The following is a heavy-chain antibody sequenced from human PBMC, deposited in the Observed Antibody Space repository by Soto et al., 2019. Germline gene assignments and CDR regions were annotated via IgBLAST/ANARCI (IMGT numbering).Heavy chain of an antibody. J-gene: IGHJ3*01. CDR2: ISGSGGST. D-gene: IGHD3-22*01. V-gene: IGHV3-23*01. Sequence: EVQLLESGGGLVQPGGSLRLSCPAAGFTFSSYAMSWVRQAPGKGLEWVSAISGSGGSTYYADSVKVRFTISRDNSKNTLYRQMTRLRAKETAVVYCASGRTHYSDGSGYYTRRLWDAFALWGQGRMVAVSS. CDR3: ASGRTHYSDGSGYYTRRLWDAFAL. CDR1: GFTFSSYA.